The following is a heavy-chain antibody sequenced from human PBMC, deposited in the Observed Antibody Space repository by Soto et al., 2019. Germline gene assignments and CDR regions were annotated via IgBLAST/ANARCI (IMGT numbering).Heavy chain of an antibody. CDR2: ISWNSGTR. Sequence: VQLEESGGGLIQPGRSLRLSCAASGFTFDDYAMHWVRQAPGKGLEWVSGISWNSGTRGYADSVRGRFTISRDNAKNSLYLEMSSLRPEDTAFYYCAKDRGLDFWSGYYRLDSWGQGTLVTVSS. CDR3: AKDRGLDFWSGYYRLDS. J-gene: IGHJ4*02. CDR1: GFTFDDYA. V-gene: IGHV3-9*01. D-gene: IGHD3-3*01.